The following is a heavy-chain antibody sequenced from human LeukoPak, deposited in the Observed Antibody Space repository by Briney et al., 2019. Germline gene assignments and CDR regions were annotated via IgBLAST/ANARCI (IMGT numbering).Heavy chain of an antibody. CDR1: GGSISSSSYY. J-gene: IGHJ4*02. D-gene: IGHD6-19*01. CDR3: ARRSSGWYGHFDY. Sequence: SETLSLTCTVSGGSISSSSYYWGWIRQPPGKGLEWIGSIYYSGSTYYNPSLKSRVTISVDTSKNQFSLKLSSVTAADTAAYYCARRSSGWYGHFDYWGQGTLVTVSS. V-gene: IGHV4-39*01. CDR2: IYYSGST.